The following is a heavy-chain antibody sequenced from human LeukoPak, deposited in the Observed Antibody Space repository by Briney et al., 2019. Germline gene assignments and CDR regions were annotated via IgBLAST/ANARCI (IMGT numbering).Heavy chain of an antibody. J-gene: IGHJ3*01. V-gene: IGHV4-61*02. D-gene: IGHD5-24*01. CDR2: IYASGNT. Sequence: TLSLTCSVSGASVSTTAYFWNWIRQPAGEGLEWIGRIYASGNTHYNPSLKSRVTRALDTSKNQFSLTMNSVTAADPAVYFCASYREAYDLYPHGLDVWGRGTVVTVSS. CDR1: GASVSTTAYF. CDR3: ASYREAYDLYPHGLDV.